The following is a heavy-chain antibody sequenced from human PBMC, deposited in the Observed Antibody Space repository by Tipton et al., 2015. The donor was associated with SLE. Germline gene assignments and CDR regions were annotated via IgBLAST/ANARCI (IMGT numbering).Heavy chain of an antibody. D-gene: IGHD1-26*01. CDR3: ARDLGVGATFSDY. V-gene: IGHV4-39*07. J-gene: IGHJ4*02. CDR1: GGSISSGSYY. CDR2: NYYSGST. Sequence: TLSLTCTVSGGSISSGSYYWGWIRQPPGKGLEWIGSNYYSGSTYYNPSLKSRVTISVDTSKNQFSLKLSSVTAADTAVYYCARDLGVGATFSDYWGQGTLVTVSS.